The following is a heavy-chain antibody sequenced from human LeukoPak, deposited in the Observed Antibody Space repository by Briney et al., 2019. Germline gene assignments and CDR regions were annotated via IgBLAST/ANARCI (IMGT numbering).Heavy chain of an antibody. V-gene: IGHV3-74*01. J-gene: IGHJ6*02. Sequence: PGGSLRLSCAASAFTVSNNYMSWVRQAPGKGLEWVSRINGDGRNINYADSVRGRFTISRDNAKNTLYLQMNTLRVEDTAVYYCTRDLMDYDVSTGLHHYYMDVWGQGTTVTVSS. D-gene: IGHD3-9*01. CDR3: TRDLMDYDVSTGLHHYYMDV. CDR1: AFTVSNNY. CDR2: INGDGRNI.